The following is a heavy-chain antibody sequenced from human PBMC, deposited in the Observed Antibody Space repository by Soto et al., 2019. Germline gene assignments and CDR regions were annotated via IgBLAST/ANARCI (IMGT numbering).Heavy chain of an antibody. CDR3: ARDAIEYSSQNPIFDY. D-gene: IGHD6-6*01. V-gene: IGHV1-46*03. CDR1: GYTFTSYY. Sequence: ASVKVSCKASGYTFTSYYMHWVRQAPGQGLEWMGIINPSGGSTSYAQKFQGRVTMTRDTSTSTVYMELSSLRSEDTAVYYCARDAIEYSSQNPIFDYWGQGTLVTVSS. CDR2: INPSGGST. J-gene: IGHJ4*02.